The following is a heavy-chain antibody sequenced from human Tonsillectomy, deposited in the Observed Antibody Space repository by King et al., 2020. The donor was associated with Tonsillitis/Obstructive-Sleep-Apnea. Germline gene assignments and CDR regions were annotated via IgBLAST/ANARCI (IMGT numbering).Heavy chain of an antibody. CDR1: GFSFSSYG. CDR3: AKRAYCGGDCYMMDV. J-gene: IGHJ6*02. CDR2: MSFNGSNK. D-gene: IGHD2-21*02. V-gene: IGHV3-30*18. Sequence: VQLVESGGGVVQPGRSLRLSCAASGFSFSSYGMHWVRQAPGKGLEWVAVMSFNGSNKYYADSVRGRFTISRDNSKNTLYLQMNSLRAEDTAVYYCAKRAYCGGDCYMMDVWGQGTTVTV.